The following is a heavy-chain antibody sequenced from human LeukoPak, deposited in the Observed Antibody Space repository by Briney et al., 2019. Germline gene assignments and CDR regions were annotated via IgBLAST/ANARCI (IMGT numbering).Heavy chain of an antibody. V-gene: IGHV1-2*02. CDR2: INPNSGGT. CDR1: GYTFTGYY. CDR3: ARVDVWGSYRYDY. Sequence: ASVKVSCKASGYTFTGYYMHWVRQAPGQGLEWMGWINPNSGGTNYAQKFQGRVTMTRDTSISTAYMELSRLRSDDTAVYYCARVDVWGSYRYDYWGQGTLVTVSS. J-gene: IGHJ4*02. D-gene: IGHD3-16*02.